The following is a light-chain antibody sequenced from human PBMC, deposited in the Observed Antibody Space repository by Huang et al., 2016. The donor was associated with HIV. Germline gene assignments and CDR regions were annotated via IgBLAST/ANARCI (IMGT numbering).Light chain of an antibody. V-gene: IGKV3-20*01. CDR1: HRSNSDY. J-gene: IGKJ1*01. CDR2: GSS. CDR3: QQYDNSPWT. Sequence: ETVLTQSPGTLSLSPGDRATLSCRASHRSNSDYLAWYQQKSGQAPRLLIYGSSRRAPGIPHRVSGSGSGTDFTLTITSLESEDFAVYYCQQYDNSPWTFGQGTKVET.